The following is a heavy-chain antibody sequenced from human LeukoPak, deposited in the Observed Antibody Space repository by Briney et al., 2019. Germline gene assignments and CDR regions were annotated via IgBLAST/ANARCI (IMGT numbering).Heavy chain of an antibody. V-gene: IGHV4-59*01. CDR3: ARLYCGGDCFDY. CDR1: GGSISSYY. Sequence: PSGTLSLTCTVSGGSISSYYWSWIRQPPGKGLEWIGYIYYSGSTNYNPSLKSRVTISVDTSKNQFSLKLSSVTAADTAVYYCARLYCGGDCFDYWGQGTLVTVSS. J-gene: IGHJ4*02. CDR2: IYYSGST. D-gene: IGHD2-21*01.